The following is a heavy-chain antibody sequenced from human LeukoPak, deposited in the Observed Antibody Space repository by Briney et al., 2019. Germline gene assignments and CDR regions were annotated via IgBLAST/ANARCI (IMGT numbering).Heavy chain of an antibody. D-gene: IGHD6-13*01. J-gene: IGHJ6*03. Sequence: PSETLSLTCTVSGGSISSGSYYWSWIRQPAGKGLEWIGRIYTSGSTYYNPSLKSRVTISVDTSKNQFSLKLSSVTAADTAVYYCARGQESSSWYDYYYYYYMDVWGKGTTVTVSS. V-gene: IGHV4-61*02. CDR3: ARGQESSSWYDYYYYYYMDV. CDR2: IYTSGST. CDR1: GGSISSGSYY.